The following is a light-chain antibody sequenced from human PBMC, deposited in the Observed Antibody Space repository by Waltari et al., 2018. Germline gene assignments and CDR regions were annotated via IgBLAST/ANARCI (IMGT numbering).Light chain of an antibody. V-gene: IGLV1-47*01. CDR3: AAWDDSLSGPV. J-gene: IGLJ2*01. CDR1: SSNIGSNY. CDR2: SNK. Sequence: QSVLTQPPSASGTPGQRVTISCSGSSSNIGSNYVYWYQQLPGTAPKLLIYSNKPGPSGVPDRFAGSKSDTSASLAISGLRSEDEADYYCAAWDDSLSGPVFGGGTKLTVL.